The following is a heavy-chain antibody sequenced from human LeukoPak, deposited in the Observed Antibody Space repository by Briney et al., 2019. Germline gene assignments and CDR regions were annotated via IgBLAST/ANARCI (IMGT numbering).Heavy chain of an antibody. V-gene: IGHV3-21*01. J-gene: IGHJ5*02. D-gene: IGHD6-13*01. CDR3: ASSPAYSSSWYAIDT. Sequence: GGSLRLSCAASGFTFSSYNMNWVRQAPGKGLEWVSSISSSGTYIYYADSVKGRFTISRENAKNSLYLHMNSLSAGDTAMYYCASSPAYSSSWYAIDTWGQGTLVTVSS. CDR1: GFTFSSYN. CDR2: ISSSGTYI.